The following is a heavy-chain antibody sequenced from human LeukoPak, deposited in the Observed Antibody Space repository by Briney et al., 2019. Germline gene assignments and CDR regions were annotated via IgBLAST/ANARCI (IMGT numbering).Heavy chain of an antibody. CDR3: ARDNGNKYYFDY. J-gene: IGHJ4*02. D-gene: IGHD2-8*01. V-gene: IGHV3-11*05. Sequence: GSLRLSCAASGFMFSDYFMSWICQAPGKELEWISYISSNSKYTKYADSVKGRFTISRDNAKKSLYLQMNSLRAEDTAVYYCARDNGNKYYFDYWGQGTLVTVSS. CDR2: ISSNSKYT. CDR1: GFMFSDYF.